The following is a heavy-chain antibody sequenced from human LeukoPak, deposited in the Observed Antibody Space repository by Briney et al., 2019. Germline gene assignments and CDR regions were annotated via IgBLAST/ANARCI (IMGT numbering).Heavy chain of an antibody. CDR3: AKSGLDFDWLSLDY. D-gene: IGHD3-9*01. J-gene: IGHJ4*02. CDR2: VSGSGGST. Sequence: PGGSLRLSCAASGFTFSSYAMSWVRQAPGKGLEWVSAVSGSGGSTYYADSVKGRFTISRDNSKNTLYLQMNSLRTEDTAVYYCAKSGLDFDWLSLDYWGQGTLVIVSS. V-gene: IGHV3-23*01. CDR1: GFTFSSYA.